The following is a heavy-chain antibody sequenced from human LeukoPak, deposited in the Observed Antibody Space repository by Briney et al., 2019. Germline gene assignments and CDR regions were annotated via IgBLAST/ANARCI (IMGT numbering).Heavy chain of an antibody. CDR2: ISYDGSKT. V-gene: IGHV3-30*18. CDR3: AKDPSYCSGGRCFGHAPGY. CDR1: GFTFSSYG. J-gene: IGHJ4*02. Sequence: GGPLRLSCAASGFTFSSYGMHWVRQAPGKGLEWVAVISYDGSKTYYADSVKGRFTISRDNSKNTLYLEMNSLRAEDTAVYYCAKDPSYCSGGRCFGHAPGYWGQGTLVTVSS. D-gene: IGHD2-15*01.